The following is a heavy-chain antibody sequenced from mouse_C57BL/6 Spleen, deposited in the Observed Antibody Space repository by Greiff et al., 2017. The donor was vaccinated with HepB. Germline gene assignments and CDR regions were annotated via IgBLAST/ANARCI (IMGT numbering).Heavy chain of an antibody. Sequence: VQLVESGAELVKPGASVKISCKASGYAFSSYWMNWVKQRPGKGLEWIGQIYPGDGDTNYNGKFKGKATLTADKSSSTAYMQLSSLTPEDSAVYFCARGDYDGYYYAMDYWGQGTSVTVSS. CDR3: ARGDYDGYYYAMDY. J-gene: IGHJ4*01. V-gene: IGHV1-80*01. CDR1: GYAFSSYW. D-gene: IGHD2-4*01. CDR2: IYPGDGDT.